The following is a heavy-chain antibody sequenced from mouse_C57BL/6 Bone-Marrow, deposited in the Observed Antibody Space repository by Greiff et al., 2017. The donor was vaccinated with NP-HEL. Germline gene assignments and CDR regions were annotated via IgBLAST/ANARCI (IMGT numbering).Heavy chain of an antibody. CDR3: ARQYYYGGRAMHY. J-gene: IGHJ4*01. V-gene: IGHV5-6*01. D-gene: IGHD1-1*01. CDR2: ISSGGSYT. Sequence: EVMLVESGGDLVKPGGSLKLSCAASGFTFSSYGMSWVRQTPDKRLEWVATISSGGSYTYYPDSVKGRFTISRDNAKNTLYLQMSSLKSEDTAMYYCARQYYYGGRAMHYGGQGTSVTVPT. CDR1: GFTFSSYG.